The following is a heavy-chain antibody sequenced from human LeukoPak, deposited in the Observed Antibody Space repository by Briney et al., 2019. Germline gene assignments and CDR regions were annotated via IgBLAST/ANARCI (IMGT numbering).Heavy chain of an antibody. V-gene: IGHV4-61*02. CDR3: ARDGFLFGSTSCQTGGSCYYSDY. Sequence: PSETLSLTCIVSGGSISSSSYYWSWIRQPAGKGLEWIGRIYTSGSTNYNPSLKSRVTMSVDTSKNQFSLKLSSVTAADTAVYYCARDGFLFGSTSCQTGGSCYYSDYWGQGTLVTVSS. CDR1: GGSISSSSYY. J-gene: IGHJ4*02. D-gene: IGHD2-15*01. CDR2: IYTSGST.